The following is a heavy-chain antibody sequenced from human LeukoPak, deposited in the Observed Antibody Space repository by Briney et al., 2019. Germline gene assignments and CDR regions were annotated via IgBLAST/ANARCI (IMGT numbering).Heavy chain of an antibody. CDR1: GFTFSSNA. Sequence: GGSLSLYCAAYGFTFSSNAMSWVRQAQGKGLEWVSGSSGSGGSKYYADSVKVRFTISRDNSKNKLYLQMNSLRAEDTAAYYCAKVEGSTVVTGFDYWGQGTLVTVSS. V-gene: IGHV3-23*01. CDR2: SSGSGGSK. CDR3: AKVEGSTVVTGFDY. D-gene: IGHD4-23*01. J-gene: IGHJ4*02.